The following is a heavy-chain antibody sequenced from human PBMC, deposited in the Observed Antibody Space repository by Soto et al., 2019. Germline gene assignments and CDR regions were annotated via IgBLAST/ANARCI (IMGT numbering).Heavy chain of an antibody. CDR1: GFTFSSYA. CDR3: AKVVEDIVLMVYANDYYYYYMDV. V-gene: IGHV3-23*01. D-gene: IGHD2-8*01. Sequence: GGSLRLSCAASGFTFSSYAMSWVRQAPGKGLEWVSAVSGSGGSTYYADSVKGRFTISRDNSKNTLYLQMNSLRAEDTAVYYCAKVVEDIVLMVYANDYYYYYMDVWGKGTTVTVSS. CDR2: VSGSGGST. J-gene: IGHJ6*03.